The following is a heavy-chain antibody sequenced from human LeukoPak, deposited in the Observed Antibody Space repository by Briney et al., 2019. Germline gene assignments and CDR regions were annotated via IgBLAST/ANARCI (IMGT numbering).Heavy chain of an antibody. CDR3: ARDSPDDYSNY. V-gene: IGHV4-59*02. J-gene: IGHJ4*02. D-gene: IGHD4-11*01. CDR1: GDSVSGYY. Sequence: SETLSLTCIVSGDSVSGYYWSWIRQPPGKGLEWIGYIYHSGSTYYNPSLKSRVTISVDRSKNQFSLKLSSVTAADTAVYYCARDSPDDYSNYWGQGTLVTVSS. CDR2: IYHSGST.